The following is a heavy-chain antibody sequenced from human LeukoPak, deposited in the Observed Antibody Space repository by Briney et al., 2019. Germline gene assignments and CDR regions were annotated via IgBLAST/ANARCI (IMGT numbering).Heavy chain of an antibody. CDR2: IYPGDSDT. CDR1: GYSFTDYW. Sequence: GESLKISFNGSGYSFTDYWIGWVRQMPGKGLEWMGTIYPGDSDTRYSPSFQGQVTMSADKSINTAFPQWSSLKASDTAMYYCASGAEELAALGFDSWGQGTLVTVSS. V-gene: IGHV5-51*01. CDR3: ASGAEELAALGFDS. D-gene: IGHD6-6*01. J-gene: IGHJ4*02.